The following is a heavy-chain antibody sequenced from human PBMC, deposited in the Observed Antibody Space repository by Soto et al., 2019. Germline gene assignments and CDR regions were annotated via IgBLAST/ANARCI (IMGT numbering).Heavy chain of an antibody. CDR2: INPSGGST. D-gene: IGHD3-9*01. CDR3: ARGSPLYYDILTGYYGFDP. V-gene: IGHV1-46*01. CDR1: GYTFTSYY. Sequence: ASVKVSCKASGYTFTSYYMHWVRQAPGQGLEWMGIINPSGGSTSYAQKFQGRVTMTRDTSTSTVYMELSSLRSEDTAVYYCARGSPLYYDILTGYYGFDPWGQGTLVTVLL. J-gene: IGHJ5*02.